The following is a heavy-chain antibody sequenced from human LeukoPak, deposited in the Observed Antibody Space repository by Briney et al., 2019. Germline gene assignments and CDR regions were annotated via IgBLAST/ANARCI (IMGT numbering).Heavy chain of an antibody. J-gene: IGHJ6*02. CDR1: GFTFSSYA. D-gene: IGHD3-16*02. CDR2: ISGSGGST. CDR3: ARLRYGPYGMDV. V-gene: IGHV3-23*01. Sequence: GGSLRLSCAASGFTFSSYAMSWVRQAPGKGLEWVSAISGSGGSTYYADSVKGRFTIYRDNSKNTLYLQMNSLRVEDMAVYYCARLRYGPYGMDVWGQGPTVTVSS.